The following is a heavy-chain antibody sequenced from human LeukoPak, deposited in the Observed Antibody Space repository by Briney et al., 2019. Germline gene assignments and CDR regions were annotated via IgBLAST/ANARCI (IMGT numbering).Heavy chain of an antibody. J-gene: IGHJ4*02. Sequence: GGSLRLSCAASGFTFSSYSMNWVRQAPGKGLEWVSYISSSSSTIYYADSVKGRFTISRDNAKNSLYLQMNSLRAEDTAVYYCARDSDPNWVVVPAAMDYWGQGTLVTVSS. CDR1: GFTFSSYS. V-gene: IGHV3-48*04. D-gene: IGHD2-2*01. CDR2: ISSSSSTI. CDR3: ARDSDPNWVVVPAAMDY.